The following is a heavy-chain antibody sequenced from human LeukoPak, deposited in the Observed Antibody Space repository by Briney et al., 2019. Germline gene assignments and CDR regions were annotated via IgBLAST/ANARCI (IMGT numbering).Heavy chain of an antibody. D-gene: IGHD3-10*01. CDR2: IYPGDSDT. Sequence: KIGESLKISCKGSGYSFTSYWIGWVRQMPGKGLEWMGIIYPGDSDTRYSPSFQDQVTISADKSISTAYLQWSSLKASDTAMYYCARLARDYYGSGSYYPGAPNWFDPWGRGTLVTVSS. CDR1: GYSFTSYW. V-gene: IGHV5-51*01. CDR3: ARLARDYYGSGSYYPGAPNWFDP. J-gene: IGHJ5*02.